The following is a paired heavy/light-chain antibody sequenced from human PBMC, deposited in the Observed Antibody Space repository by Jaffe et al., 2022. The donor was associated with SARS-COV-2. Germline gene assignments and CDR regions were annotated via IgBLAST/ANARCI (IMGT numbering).Heavy chain of an antibody. J-gene: IGHJ4*02. CDR2: IFTRGST. D-gene: IGHD1-26*01. Sequence: QVQLQESGPGLVKPSQTLSLTCTVSGDSINNGTSYWSWIRQPAGKGLEWIGRIFTRGSTNYSPSLKSRVTISFDTSKNQFSLKLNSVTAADTAVYYCAREGRVGATKAFDYWGQGTLVTVSS. CDR1: GDSINNGTSY. V-gene: IGHV4-61*02. CDR3: AREGRVGATKAFDY.
Light chain of an antibody. Sequence: DIQMTQSPSSLSASVGDRVIITCRASQNINNYLNWYQQKPGKAPKFLIYEASSLQSGVPSRFSGNGSGTDFTLTISSVQPEDFATYYCQQSYSVPPKTFGQGTKVEIK. V-gene: IGKV1-39*01. CDR3: QQSYSVPPKT. J-gene: IGKJ1*01. CDR2: EAS. CDR1: QNINNY.